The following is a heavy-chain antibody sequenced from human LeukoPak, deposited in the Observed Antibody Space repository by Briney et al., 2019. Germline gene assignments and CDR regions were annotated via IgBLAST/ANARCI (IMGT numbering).Heavy chain of an antibody. CDR1: GFTFSGSA. Sequence: GGSLRLSCAASGFTFSGSAMHWVRQASGKGLEWVGRIRSKANSYATAYAASVKGRFTISRDDSKNTAYLQMNSLKTEDTAVYYCTVQYDSSGYSFGYWGQGTLVTVSS. D-gene: IGHD3-22*01. CDR3: TVQYDSSGYSFGY. V-gene: IGHV3-73*01. J-gene: IGHJ4*02. CDR2: IRSKANSYAT.